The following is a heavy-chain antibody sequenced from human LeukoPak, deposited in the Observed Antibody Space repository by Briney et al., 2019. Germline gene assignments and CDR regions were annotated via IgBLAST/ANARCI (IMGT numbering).Heavy chain of an antibody. V-gene: IGHV3-21*01. D-gene: IGHD3-3*01. CDR1: GFTFSSYS. J-gene: IGHJ5*02. CDR2: ISSSSSYI. Sequence: PGRSLRLSCAASGFTFSSYSMNWVRQAPGKGLEWVSSISSSSSYIYYADSVKGRFTISRDNAKNSLYLQMNSLRAEDTAVYYCARATYYDFWSGYYLNLWFDPWGQGTLVTVSS. CDR3: ARATYYDFWSGYYLNLWFDP.